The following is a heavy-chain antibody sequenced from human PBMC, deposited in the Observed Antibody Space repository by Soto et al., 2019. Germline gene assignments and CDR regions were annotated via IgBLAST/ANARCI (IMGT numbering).Heavy chain of an antibody. CDR1: GYTFTSYG. Sequence: QVQLVPSGAEVKKPGASVKVSCKASGYTFTSYGISWVRQAPGQGLEWLVWIIAYNGNTNYAQKLQERVTMTPLTFTLTAYMVLRSLRSAVTAWYYFSLDLPPADYWGQGTLVTVSS. CDR2: IIAYNGNT. V-gene: IGHV1-18*01. J-gene: IGHJ4*02. CDR3: SLDLPPADY.